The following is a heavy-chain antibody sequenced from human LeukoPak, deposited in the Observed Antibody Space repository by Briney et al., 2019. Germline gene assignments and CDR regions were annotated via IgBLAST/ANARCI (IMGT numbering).Heavy chain of an antibody. CDR2: ISSSSSYI. Sequence: PGGSLRLSCAASGLTFSSYSMNWVRQAPGKGLEWASSISSSSSYIYYADSVKGRFTISRDNAKNSLYLQMNSLRAEDTAVYYCVSTQDRIVVEGFDPWGQGTLVTVSS. D-gene: IGHD2-2*01. CDR1: GLTFSSYS. J-gene: IGHJ5*02. CDR3: VSTQDRIVVEGFDP. V-gene: IGHV3-21*01.